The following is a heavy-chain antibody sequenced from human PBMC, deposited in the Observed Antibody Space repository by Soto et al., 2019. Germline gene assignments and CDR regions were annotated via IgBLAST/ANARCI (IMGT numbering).Heavy chain of an antibody. CDR3: ARRRQAADGVLPIYYFEY. Sequence: SVNVSCKASGGTFSSYAISWVRQAPGEGLEWMGGIIPIFGTANYAQKFQGRVTITADESTSTAYMELSSLRSEDTAVYYCARRRQAADGVLPIYYFEYWGEGSMVIVSA. CDR2: IIPIFGTA. V-gene: IGHV1-69*13. CDR1: GGTFSSYA. D-gene: IGHD3-3*01. J-gene: IGHJ4*02.